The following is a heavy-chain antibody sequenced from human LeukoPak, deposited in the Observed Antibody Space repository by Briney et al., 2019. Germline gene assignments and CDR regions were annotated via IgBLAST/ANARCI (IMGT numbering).Heavy chain of an antibody. CDR3: PRLPTRPTIDY. D-gene: IGHD4-11*01. CDR2: ISYSGNS. J-gene: IGHJ4*02. CDR1: GGSFSSSSDY. Sequence: SETLSLTCTVSGGSFSSSSDYWGWIRQPPGKGLEWIGTISYSGNSFYNPSLKSRVTISVDTSKKQLSLKVTSVTAADTAIYYCPRLPTRPTIDYWGQGTPVTVSS. V-gene: IGHV4-39*01.